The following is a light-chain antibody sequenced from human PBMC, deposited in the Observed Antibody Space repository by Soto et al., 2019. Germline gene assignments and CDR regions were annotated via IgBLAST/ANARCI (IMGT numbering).Light chain of an antibody. CDR1: SADIGGQDY. CDR3: SSYSAGNTLVL. J-gene: IGLJ2*01. Sequence: QSVLSQPASVSGSPGQSITISCDGTSADIGGQDYVSWYQRHPGKAPKLLIYDVTKRPSGVSRRFSGSKSGNSASLTISGLQAEDECDYCCSSYSAGNTLVLFGGGTKLTVL. CDR2: DVT. V-gene: IGLV2-14*03.